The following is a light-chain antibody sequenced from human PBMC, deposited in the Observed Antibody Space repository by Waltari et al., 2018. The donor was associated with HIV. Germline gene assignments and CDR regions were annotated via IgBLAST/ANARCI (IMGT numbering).Light chain of an antibody. CDR1: SSDVGSYNL. CDR3: CSYAGNSTFVV. J-gene: IGLJ2*01. Sequence: QSALTQPASVSGSPGQSITISCTGTSSDVGSYNLVSWYQQHPGKAPKLMIYEGSKRPSGVSMRLAGSNSGNTASLTISGLQAEDETDYYCCSYAGNSTFVVFGGGTKLTVL. V-gene: IGLV2-23*03. CDR2: EGS.